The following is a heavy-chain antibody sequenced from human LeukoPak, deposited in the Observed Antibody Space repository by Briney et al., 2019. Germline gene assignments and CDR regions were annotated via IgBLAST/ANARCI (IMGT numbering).Heavy chain of an antibody. CDR1: GFTFNSYA. V-gene: IGHV3-23*01. J-gene: IGHJ4*02. CDR2: ISGSGGGT. D-gene: IGHD3-10*02. CDR3: AKVSGDFSLFDS. Sequence: PGGSLRLSCAASGFTFNSYAMSWVRQAPEKGLEWVATISGSGGGTYYADSVKGRFTISRDNSKNTLSLQMNSLRVEDTAVYYCAKVSGDFSLFDSWGQGTLVTVSS.